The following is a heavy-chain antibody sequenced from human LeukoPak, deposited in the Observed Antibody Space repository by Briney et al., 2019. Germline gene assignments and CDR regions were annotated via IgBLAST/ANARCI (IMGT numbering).Heavy chain of an antibody. D-gene: IGHD3-16*01. J-gene: IGHJ5*02. Sequence: GASVKVSCKASGYTFTSYDINWVRQATGQGLEWMGWISGHTGNTIYAQKVQGRLTMTTDTSTSTAYMELRSLTSDDTAVYYCARAEGDYDPLNWIDPWGQGTRVTVSS. CDR2: ISGHTGNT. CDR1: GYTFTSYD. V-gene: IGHV1-18*01. CDR3: ARAEGDYDPLNWIDP.